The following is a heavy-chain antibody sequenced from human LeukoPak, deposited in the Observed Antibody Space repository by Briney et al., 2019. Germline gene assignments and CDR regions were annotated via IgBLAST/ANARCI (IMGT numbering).Heavy chain of an antibody. CDR2: ISSSGSTI. CDR3: ARDNYDSSTLYYFDY. CDR1: GFTFSTYE. Sequence: GGSLRLSCAASGFTFSTYEMNWVRQAPGKGLEWVSYISSSGSTIYYADSVKGRFTISRDNAKNSLYLQMNSLRAEDTAVYYCARDNYDSSTLYYFDYWGQGTLVTVSS. D-gene: IGHD3-22*01. V-gene: IGHV3-48*03. J-gene: IGHJ4*02.